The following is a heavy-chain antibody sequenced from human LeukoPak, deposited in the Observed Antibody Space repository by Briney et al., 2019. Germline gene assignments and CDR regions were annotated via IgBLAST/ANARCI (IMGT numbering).Heavy chain of an antibody. Sequence: GVLRLSCAASGFTVSSNYMSWVRQAPGKGLEWVSVIYSGGSTYYADSVKGRFTISRDNSKNTLYLQMNSLRAEDTAVYYCARSCSSTSCYYSASYYYYMDVWGKGTTVTVSS. CDR2: IYSGGST. CDR1: GFTVSSNY. V-gene: IGHV3-66*02. CDR3: ARSCSSTSCYYSASYYYYMDV. J-gene: IGHJ6*03. D-gene: IGHD2-2*01.